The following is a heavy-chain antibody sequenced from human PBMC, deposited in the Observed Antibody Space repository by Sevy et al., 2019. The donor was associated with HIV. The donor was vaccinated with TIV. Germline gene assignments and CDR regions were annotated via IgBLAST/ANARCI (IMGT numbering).Heavy chain of an antibody. CDR2: ISYDGSDK. CDR1: GFNFRIYA. D-gene: IGHD6-19*01. V-gene: IGHV3-30*18. CDR3: AKVKSAAVPGSGDFDY. Sequence: GGSLRLSCAASGFNFRIYAMHWVRQAPGKGLEWVAVISYDGSDKFYAESVKGRFTISRDNSKNTLFLQMNRLRAEDTAVYYCAKVKSAAVPGSGDFDYWGQGTLVTVSS. J-gene: IGHJ4*02.